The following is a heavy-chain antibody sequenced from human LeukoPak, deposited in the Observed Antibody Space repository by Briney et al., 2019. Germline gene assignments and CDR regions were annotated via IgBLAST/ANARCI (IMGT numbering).Heavy chain of an antibody. D-gene: IGHD3-3*01. Sequence: ASVKVSCKVSGYTLTELSMHWVRQAPGKGLEWMGGFDPEDGETIYAQKFQGRVTMTEDTSTDTAYMELSSLRSEDTAVYYCATGLDFGVVKEYYGMDVWGQGTTVTVSS. V-gene: IGHV1-24*01. J-gene: IGHJ6*02. CDR2: FDPEDGET. CDR3: ATGLDFGVVKEYYGMDV. CDR1: GYTLTELS.